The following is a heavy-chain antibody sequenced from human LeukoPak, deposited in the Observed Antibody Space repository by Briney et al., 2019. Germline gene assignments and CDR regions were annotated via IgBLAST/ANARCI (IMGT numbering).Heavy chain of an antibody. D-gene: IGHD5-24*01. CDR3: AKEVNVAAGSDGFDI. J-gene: IGHJ3*02. CDR2: MPYNGGA. Sequence: SETLSLTCTVSGDSITSSNFFWSWIRQPPGGDLQWIGYMPYNGGASYNPSLRSRTTISLDTSKNEFSLRLTSVTAPDTAIYYCAKEVNVAAGSDGFDIWGPGTMVTVSP. CDR1: GDSITSSNFF. V-gene: IGHV4-30-4*01.